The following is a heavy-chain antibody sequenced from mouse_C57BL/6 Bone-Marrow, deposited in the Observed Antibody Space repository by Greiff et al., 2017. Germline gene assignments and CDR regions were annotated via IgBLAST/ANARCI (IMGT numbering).Heavy chain of an antibody. CDR3: SRGGLRRTFAWFAY. D-gene: IGHD2-4*01. CDR1: GYTFTSYW. J-gene: IGHJ3*01. CDR2: IHPNSGST. Sequence: QVQLQQPGAELVKPGASVKLSCKASGYTFTSYWMHWVKQRPGQGLEWIGMIHPNSGSTNYNAKFQSQATLTVDKSSSTAYMQLSSLTSEDSAVDYCSRGGLRRTFAWFAYWGQGTLVTVSA. V-gene: IGHV1-64*01.